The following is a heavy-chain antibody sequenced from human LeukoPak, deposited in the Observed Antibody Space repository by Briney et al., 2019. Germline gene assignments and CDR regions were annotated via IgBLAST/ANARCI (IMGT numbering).Heavy chain of an antibody. V-gene: IGHV3-23*01. J-gene: IGHJ4*02. CDR1: GFPFSSYA. D-gene: IGHD3-3*01. CDR2: ISESSSST. CDR3: AKWRGDFWSGFRYFDY. Sequence: PGGSLRLSCAASGFPFSSYAMSWVRQAPGKGLEWVSAISESSSSTYYADSVKGRFTISRDNSKNTLYLQMNSLRAEDTAVYYCAKWRGDFWSGFRYFDYWGQGTLVTVSS.